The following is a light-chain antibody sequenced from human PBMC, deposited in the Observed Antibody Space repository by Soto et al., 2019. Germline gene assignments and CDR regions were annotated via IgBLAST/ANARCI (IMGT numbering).Light chain of an antibody. V-gene: IGKV3-15*01. Sequence: EIVMTQSPATLSVSPGERATLSCRASQTVGNNVAWYQHKPGQAPGLLVYGASTRATGIPARFSGSGSGTEFTLTISSLQSEDFAVYYCQQYIDWPPYTFGQGTKVEIK. CDR1: QTVGNN. CDR2: GAS. CDR3: QQYIDWPPYT. J-gene: IGKJ2*01.